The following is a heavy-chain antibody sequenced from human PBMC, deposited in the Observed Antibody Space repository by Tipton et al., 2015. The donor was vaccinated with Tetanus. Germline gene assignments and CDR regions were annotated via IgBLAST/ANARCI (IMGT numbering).Heavy chain of an antibody. V-gene: IGHV4-39*01. CDR3: ARHVGGYGSPPHVL. CDR2: ISHSATT. J-gene: IGHJ4*02. Sequence: TLSLTCFVSGGSISTKTYYWGWIRQTPGKGLEWIASISHSATTFYTPPLKSRVTMSVDPSKNQFSVRLSSVTAADTGVYYCARHVGGYGSPPHVLWGQGTLVTVSS. D-gene: IGHD3-10*01. CDR1: GGSISTKTYY.